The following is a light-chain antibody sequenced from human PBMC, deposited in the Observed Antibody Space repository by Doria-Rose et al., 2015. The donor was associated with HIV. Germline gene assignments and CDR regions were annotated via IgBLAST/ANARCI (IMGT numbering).Light chain of an antibody. CDR2: DGS. Sequence: TQSPGTLSLSPGERATLSCRASQSFSSTDLAWYQQKPGQAPSLLIYDGSTRATGIPDRFSASGSGTDFTLTINRLEPEDFALYCCHQYGTSWTFGQGTKVEI. CDR1: QSFSSTD. V-gene: IGKV3-20*01. J-gene: IGKJ1*01. CDR3: HQYGTSWT.